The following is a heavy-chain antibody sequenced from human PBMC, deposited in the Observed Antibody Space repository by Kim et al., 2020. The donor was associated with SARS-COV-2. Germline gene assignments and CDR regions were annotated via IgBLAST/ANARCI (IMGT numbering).Heavy chain of an antibody. CDR2: ISGSGGST. CDR1: GFTFSSYA. CDR3: ANGRNRIFGELDYFDY. D-gene: IGHD3-10*01. J-gene: IGHJ4*02. V-gene: IGHV3-23*01. Sequence: GGSLRLSCAASGFTFSSYAMSWVRQAPGKGLEWVSAISGSGGSTYYADSVKGRFTISRDNSKNTLYLQMNSLRAEDTAVYYCANGRNRIFGELDYFDYWGQGTLVTVSS.